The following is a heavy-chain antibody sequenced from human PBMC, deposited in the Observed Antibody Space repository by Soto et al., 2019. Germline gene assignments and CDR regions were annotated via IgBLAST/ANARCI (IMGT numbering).Heavy chain of an antibody. J-gene: IGHJ5*02. CDR2: INPNSGGT. CDR1: GYTFTGYY. V-gene: IGHV1-2*04. Sequence: ASVKVSCKASGYTFTGYYMHWVRQAPGQGLEWMGWINPNSGGTNYAQKFQGWVTMTRDTSISTAYMELSRLRSDDTAVYYCARTPLFYSGGSCYERYDPWTQRTLVTVSS. D-gene: IGHD2-15*01. CDR3: ARTPLFYSGGSCYERYDP.